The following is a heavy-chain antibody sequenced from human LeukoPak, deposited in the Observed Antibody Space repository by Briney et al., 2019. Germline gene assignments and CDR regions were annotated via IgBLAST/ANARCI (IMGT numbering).Heavy chain of an antibody. Sequence: GESLKISCKASGYSFRSYWIAWVRQITGKGLEWMGIINPADSDTRYSLSIQGQVTISADRSISTAYLQWSSLKASDTAIYYCARGEGGYNYAFWGQGTLVSVSS. CDR1: GYSFRSYW. V-gene: IGHV5-51*01. CDR2: INPADSDT. J-gene: IGHJ4*02. D-gene: IGHD5-24*01. CDR3: ARGEGGYNYAF.